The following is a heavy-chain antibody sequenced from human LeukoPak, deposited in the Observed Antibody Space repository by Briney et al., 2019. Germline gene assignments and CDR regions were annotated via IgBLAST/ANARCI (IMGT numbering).Heavy chain of an antibody. Sequence: PGGSLRLSCAASGFTFSDYYMSWIRQAPGQGLEWVSTISDDGSGTYYADSVKGRFTISRDNSKNTLFLQINSLRAEDSAVYYCATDRERDPSVYYLVGGQGTLITVSS. V-gene: IGHV3-23*01. J-gene: IGHJ4*02. CDR3: ATDRERDPSVYYLV. CDR1: GFTFSDYY. CDR2: ISDDGSGT. D-gene: IGHD3-22*01.